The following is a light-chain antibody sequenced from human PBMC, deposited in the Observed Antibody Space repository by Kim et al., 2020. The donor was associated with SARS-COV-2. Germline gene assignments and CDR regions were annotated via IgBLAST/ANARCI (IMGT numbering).Light chain of an antibody. V-gene: IGKV1-39*01. J-gene: IGKJ1*01. Sequence: DIRMTQSPSSLSASVGDRVTITCRASQSIRTYLNWYQQKPGKAPKLLLYDASTLHSGVPSRFSASGSGTDFTLTITSLQPDDFATYYCQQGSRTPPTFGQGTKVDIK. CDR2: DAS. CDR3: QQGSRTPPT. CDR1: QSIRTY.